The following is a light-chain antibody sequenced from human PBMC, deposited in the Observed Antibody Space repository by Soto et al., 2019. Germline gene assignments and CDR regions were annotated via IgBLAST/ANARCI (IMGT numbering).Light chain of an antibody. J-gene: IGLJ7*01. V-gene: IGLV4-69*01. CDR1: SGHSTYA. CDR2: LNSDGSH. CDR3: QTWDTGIHVV. Sequence: QLVLTQSPSASASLGASVKLTCTLSSGHSTYAIAWHQQQPEKGPRYLMKLNSDGSHSKGDGIPDRFSGSSSGAERYLTISSLQSEDEADYYCQTWDTGIHVVFGGGTQLPVL.